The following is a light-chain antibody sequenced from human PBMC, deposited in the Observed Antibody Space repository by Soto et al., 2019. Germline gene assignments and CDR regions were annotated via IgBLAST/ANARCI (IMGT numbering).Light chain of an antibody. CDR3: QKSDHLPL. CDR1: QDIGNS. Sequence: DIQMTQSPPSLSASVGDRVTITCQASQDIGNSLNWFQHKPGKAPNLVIYDASNLEIGVPSGFSGSGSGTDFTFTSTSLRPEDIATYYCQKSDHLPLFGPGTKVESK. J-gene: IGKJ3*01. V-gene: IGKV1-33*01. CDR2: DAS.